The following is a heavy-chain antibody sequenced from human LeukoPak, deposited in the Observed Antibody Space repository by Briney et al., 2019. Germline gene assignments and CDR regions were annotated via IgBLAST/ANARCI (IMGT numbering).Heavy chain of an antibody. CDR3: ARDLRGSDAYYFDY. D-gene: IGHD3-10*01. V-gene: IGHV3-30-3*01. J-gene: IGHJ4*02. CDR2: LSHDGGKK. Sequence: PGRSLRLSCAASGFTFSSHAMHWVRQAPRKGLEWVAVLSHDGGKKYYADSVKGRFTISRDNSKNTLYLQMNSLRGEDTAVYYCARDLRGSDAYYFDYWGQGTLVTVSS. CDR1: GFTFSSHA.